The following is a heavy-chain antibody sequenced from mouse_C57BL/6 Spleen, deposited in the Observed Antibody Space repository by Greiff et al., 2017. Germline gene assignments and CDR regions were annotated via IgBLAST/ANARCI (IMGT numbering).Heavy chain of an antibody. D-gene: IGHD3-1*01. CDR3: ARRGYDSMDY. J-gene: IGHJ4*01. V-gene: IGHV1-82*01. CDR2: IYPGGGDT. Sequence: QVQLQQSGPELVKPGASVTISCKASGYAFRSSWMNWVKQRPGKGLEWIGRIYPGGGDTNYNGNFKGKATLTADKSTSTVYMQLSSLTSEDSAVYFCARRGYDSMDYWGQGTSVTVSS. CDR1: GYAFRSSW.